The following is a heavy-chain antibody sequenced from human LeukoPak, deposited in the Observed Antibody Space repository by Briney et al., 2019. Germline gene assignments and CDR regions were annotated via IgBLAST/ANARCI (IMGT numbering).Heavy chain of an antibody. CDR2: IIPIFGTA. V-gene: IGHV1-69*13. CDR1: GGTFSSYA. CDR3: ARSLGVNIAAAGTDWFDP. D-gene: IGHD6-13*01. Sequence: ASVKVSCKASGGTFSSYAISWVRQAPGQGLEWMGGIIPIFGTANYAQKFQGRVTIIADESTSTAYMELSSLRSEDTAVYYCARSLGVNIAAAGTDWFDPWGQGTLVTVSS. J-gene: IGHJ5*02.